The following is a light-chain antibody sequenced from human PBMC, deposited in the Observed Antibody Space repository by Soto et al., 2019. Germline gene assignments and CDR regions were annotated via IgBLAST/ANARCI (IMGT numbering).Light chain of an antibody. CDR1: QTVSSSY. J-gene: IGKJ5*01. V-gene: IGKV3-20*01. CDR3: QQYGSSRFT. CDR2: GAS. Sequence: VLTQTPGTRSLSAGETATLSCRASQTVSSSYLAWYQQKPGQPPRLLIYGASSRAAGIPDRFSGSGSGTDFALTIIRRGPEDFLVFYCQQYGSSRFTFGRGTRLDI.